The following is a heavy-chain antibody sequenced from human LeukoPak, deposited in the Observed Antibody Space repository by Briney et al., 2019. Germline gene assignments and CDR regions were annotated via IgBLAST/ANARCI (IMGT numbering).Heavy chain of an antibody. CDR3: AKVDIVATIDAGRLVDY. CDR1: GFTFSSYG. Sequence: GGSLRLSCAASGFTFSSYGMQWFRQAPDKGLEWVAAISNDGSNKYYADSVKGRFTISRDNSKNTLYLQMNSLSAEDTAVYYCAKVDIVATIDAGRLVDYWGQGTLVTVSS. CDR2: ISNDGSNK. J-gene: IGHJ4*02. D-gene: IGHD5-12*01. V-gene: IGHV3-30*18.